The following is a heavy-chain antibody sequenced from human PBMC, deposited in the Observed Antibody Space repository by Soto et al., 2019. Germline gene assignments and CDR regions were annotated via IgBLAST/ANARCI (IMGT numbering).Heavy chain of an antibody. Sequence: EVQVLESGGGLVQPGGSLRLSCAASGFTFSSYAMTWVRQAPGKGLERVSSRGGSAVNKVYADSVKGRFTISRDNSKNTLYLQMNSLTVDDTAVYSCAKDRPGDYSAGAPKGDWFDPWGQGTLVTVSS. J-gene: IGHJ5*02. D-gene: IGHD4-17*01. CDR2: RGGSAVNK. V-gene: IGHV3-23*01. CDR3: AKDRPGDYSAGAPKGDWFDP. CDR1: GFTFSSYA.